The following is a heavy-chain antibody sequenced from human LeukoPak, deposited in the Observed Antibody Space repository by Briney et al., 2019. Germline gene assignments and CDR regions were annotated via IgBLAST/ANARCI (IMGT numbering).Heavy chain of an antibody. CDR3: ARESDSRVWYDS. J-gene: IGHJ5*01. V-gene: IGHV3-43*02. D-gene: IGHD3-22*01. Sequence: GGSLRLSCAAPGFSFDDYAIHWVRQAPGKGLEWVSLISGDGGSTFYADSVKGRFTISRDNSKNSLYLQMSSLRSEDTALYYCARESDSRVWYDSWGQGTLVTVSS. CDR1: GFSFDDYA. CDR2: ISGDGGST.